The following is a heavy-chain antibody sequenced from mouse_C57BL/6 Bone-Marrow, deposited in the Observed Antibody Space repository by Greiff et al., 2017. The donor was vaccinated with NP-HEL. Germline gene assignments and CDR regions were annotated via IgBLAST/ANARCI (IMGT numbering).Heavy chain of an antibody. Sequence: QVQLQQSGTELVKPGASVKLSCKASGYTFTSYWMHWVKQRPGQGLEWIGNINPSNGGTNYNEKFKSKATLTVDKSSSTAYMQLSSLTSEDSAVYYCAREGCYSNYEAWFAYWGQGTLVTVSA. D-gene: IGHD2-5*01. CDR3: AREGCYSNYEAWFAY. V-gene: IGHV1-53*01. CDR2: INPSNGGT. CDR1: GYTFTSYW. J-gene: IGHJ3*01.